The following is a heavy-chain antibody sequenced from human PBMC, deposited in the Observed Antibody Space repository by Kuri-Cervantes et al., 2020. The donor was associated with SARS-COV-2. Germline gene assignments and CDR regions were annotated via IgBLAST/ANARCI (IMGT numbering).Heavy chain of an antibody. CDR1: GFTVSSNY. D-gene: IGHD6-13*01. J-gene: IGHJ4*02. CDR3: RVAAAVTRDY. V-gene: IGHV3-49*04. CDR2: IRSKAYGGTT. Sequence: GGSLRLSCAASGFTVSSNYMSWVRQAPGKGLEWVGFIRSKAYGGTTEYAASVKGRFTISRDDSKSIAYLQMNSLKTEDTAVYYCRVAAAVTRDYWGQGTLVTVSS.